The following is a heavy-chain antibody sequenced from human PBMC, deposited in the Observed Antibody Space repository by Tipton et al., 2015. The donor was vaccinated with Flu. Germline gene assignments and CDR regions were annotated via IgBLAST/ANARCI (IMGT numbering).Heavy chain of an antibody. Sequence: SLRLSCAASGFAFSTYWILWVRQAPGKGLEWVGRIRSKANNYATEYAASVKGRFTISRDDSKNMAFLQMNSLKTEDTAVYFCAPAEFGWSLDYWGQGSLVTVSS. J-gene: IGHJ4*02. D-gene: IGHD6-19*01. V-gene: IGHV3-73*01. CDR1: GFAFSTYW. CDR3: APAEFGWSLDY. CDR2: IRSKANNYAT.